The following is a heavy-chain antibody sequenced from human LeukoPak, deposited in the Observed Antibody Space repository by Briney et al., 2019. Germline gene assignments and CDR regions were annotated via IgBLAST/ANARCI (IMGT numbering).Heavy chain of an antibody. V-gene: IGHV3-30*02. CDR3: AKARITMIVVVTPFDY. CDR1: GFTFSSYG. Sequence: GGSLRLSCAASGFTFSSYGIHWVRQAPGKGLEWVAFIRYDGSNKYYADSVKGRFTISRDNSKNTVFLQMSSLRADDTAVYYCAKARITMIVVVTPFDYWGQGTLVTVSS. CDR2: IRYDGSNK. D-gene: IGHD3-22*01. J-gene: IGHJ4*02.